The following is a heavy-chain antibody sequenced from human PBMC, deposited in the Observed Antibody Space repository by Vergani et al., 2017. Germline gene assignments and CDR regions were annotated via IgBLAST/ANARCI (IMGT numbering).Heavy chain of an antibody. V-gene: IGHV4-61*02. D-gene: IGHD1-7*01. CDR3: ARGGTTALDC. Sequence: QVQLQESGPGLVKPSQTLSLTCTVSGGSISSGSYYWSWIRQPAGKGLEWIGRIYTSGSTNYNPSLKSRVTISVDTSKNQFSLKLRSVTAADTAVYYCARGGTTALDCWGEGTLVTVSA. CDR1: GGSISSGSYY. CDR2: IYTSGST. J-gene: IGHJ4*02.